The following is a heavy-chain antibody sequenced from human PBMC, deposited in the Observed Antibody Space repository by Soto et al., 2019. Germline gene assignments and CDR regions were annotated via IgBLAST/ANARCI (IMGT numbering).Heavy chain of an antibody. D-gene: IGHD3-3*01. CDR2: IYYSGST. Sequence: QLQLQESGPGLVKPSETLSLTCTVSGGSISSSSYYWGWIRQPPGKGLEWIGSIYYSGSTYYNPSLKSRVTISVDTSNNQFSLKLSSVTAADTAVYYCARHVKNYDFWSGFNWFDPWGQGTLVTVSS. J-gene: IGHJ5*02. CDR3: ARHVKNYDFWSGFNWFDP. V-gene: IGHV4-39*01. CDR1: GGSISSSSYY.